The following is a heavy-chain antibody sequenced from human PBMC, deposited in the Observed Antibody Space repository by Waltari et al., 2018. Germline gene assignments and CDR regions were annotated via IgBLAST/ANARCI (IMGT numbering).Heavy chain of an antibody. Sequence: EVQLVESGGGLVQPGGSLRLSCAASGFTFSSYWMSWVRQAPGKGLEWVANIKQDGSEKYYVDYVKGRFTISRDNSKNTLYLQMNSLRAEDTAVYYCAKEVNDYVWGSYRYKPQYFQHWGQGTLVTVSS. CDR1: GFTFSSYW. D-gene: IGHD3-16*02. CDR3: AKEVNDYVWGSYRYKPQYFQH. CDR2: IKQDGSEK. J-gene: IGHJ1*01. V-gene: IGHV3-7*01.